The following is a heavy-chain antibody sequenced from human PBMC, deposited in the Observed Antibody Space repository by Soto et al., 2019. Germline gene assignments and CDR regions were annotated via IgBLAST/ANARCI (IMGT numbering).Heavy chain of an antibody. Sequence: QVHLVQSGAEVEKPGASVKVSCKASGFTLTRYALHWVRQAPGQRLEYMGWINAGNGDTGHPQKLQGRVTMTRDIPASTGYMELKSLTSEDTAVYYCARKEVGTSFRFDLWGQGTVVVVSS. D-gene: IGHD1-26*01. CDR3: ARKEVGTSFRFDL. J-gene: IGHJ3*01. CDR2: INAGNGDT. CDR1: GFTLTRYA. V-gene: IGHV1-3*01.